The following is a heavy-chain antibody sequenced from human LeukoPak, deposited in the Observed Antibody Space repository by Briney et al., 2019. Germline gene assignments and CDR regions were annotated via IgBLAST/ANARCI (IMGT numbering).Heavy chain of an antibody. J-gene: IGHJ4*02. D-gene: IGHD6-19*01. Sequence: GGSLRLSCAASGFTLSSYWMSWVRQAPGKGPEWVANINKDGSEKYYVDSLKGRFTISRDNAENSLYLQMNSLRAEDTAVYYCATYSTGRYKGLEYWGQGTLVTVSS. CDR1: GFTLSSYW. CDR3: ATYSTGRYKGLEY. V-gene: IGHV3-7*03. CDR2: INKDGSEK.